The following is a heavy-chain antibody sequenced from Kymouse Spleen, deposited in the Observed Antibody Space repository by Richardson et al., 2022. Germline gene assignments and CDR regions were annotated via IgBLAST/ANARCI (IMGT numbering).Heavy chain of an antibody. CDR2: ISYDGSNK. CDR1: GFTFSSYG. D-gene: IGHD1-26*01. Sequence: QVQLVESGGGVVQPGRSLRLSCAASGFTFSSYGMHWVRQAPGKGLEWVAVISYDGSNKYYADSVKGRFTISRDNSKNTLYLQMNSLRAEDTAVYYCAKDRWELPLGYWGQGTLVTVSS. V-gene: IGHV3-30*18. CDR3: AKDRWELPLGY. J-gene: IGHJ4*02.